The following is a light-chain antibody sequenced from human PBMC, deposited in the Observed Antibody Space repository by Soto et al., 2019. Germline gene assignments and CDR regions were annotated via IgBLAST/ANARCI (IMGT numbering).Light chain of an antibody. CDR2: EGS. CDR1: SSDVGSYNL. J-gene: IGLJ1*01. Sequence: QSALTQPASVSGSPGQSITISCTGTSSDVGSYNLVSWYQQHPDKAPKLIISEGSKRPSGVSNRFSGSKSGNTASLTISGLQAEDEADYYCCSYAGSNTYVFGTGTKVTVL. V-gene: IGLV2-23*01. CDR3: CSYAGSNTYV.